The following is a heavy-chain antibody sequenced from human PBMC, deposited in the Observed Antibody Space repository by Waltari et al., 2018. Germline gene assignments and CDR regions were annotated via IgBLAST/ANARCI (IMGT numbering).Heavy chain of an antibody. CDR1: GLSGSNNY. CDR2: IYTGEMT. D-gene: IGHD1-1*01. V-gene: IGHV3-53*01. J-gene: IGHJ4*02. Sequence: VRLVESGGGLIHPGGSLRLPCAASGLSGSNNYMHWVRQAPGKGLEWVSVIYTGEMTYYSDAVKGRFTISRDISKNMVYLQMNNLRAEDTALYYCARDTTSRERAGDWGQGTLVTVSS. CDR3: ARDTTSRERAGD.